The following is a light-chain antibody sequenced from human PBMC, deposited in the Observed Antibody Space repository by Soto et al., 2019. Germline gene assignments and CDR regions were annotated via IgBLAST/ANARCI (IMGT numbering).Light chain of an antibody. CDR2: DAS. CDR3: QQLSVWPST. J-gene: IGKJ4*01. CDR1: QSVSSY. V-gene: IGKV3-11*01. Sequence: EIVLTQSPATLSLSPGERAALSCRASQSVSSYLAWYQQKPGQAPRLLIYDASKRAPGIPARFTGSGSGTDFTLTISSLEPEDFAVYFCQQLSVWPSTFGGGINVDIK.